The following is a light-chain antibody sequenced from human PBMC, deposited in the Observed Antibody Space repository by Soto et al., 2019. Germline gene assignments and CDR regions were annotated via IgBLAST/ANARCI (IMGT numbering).Light chain of an antibody. J-gene: IGLJ2*01. CDR1: SSDVGGYNY. CDR2: EVS. V-gene: IGLV2-14*01. CDR3: SSYTSSTTLVV. Sequence: QSALTQPASVSGSPGQSITISCTGTSSDVGGYNYVSWYPQHPGKAPKLMIYEVSNRPSGVSDRFSGSKSDNTASLTISGLQAEDEADYYCSSYTSSTTLVVFGGGTKLTVL.